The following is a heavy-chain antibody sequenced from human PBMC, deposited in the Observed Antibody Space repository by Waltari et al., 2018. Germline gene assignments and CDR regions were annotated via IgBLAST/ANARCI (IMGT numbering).Heavy chain of an antibody. CDR1: GGSFSGYY. J-gene: IGHJ4*02. CDR3: ARGLLHYNFWSASHPGKEVYFDF. CDR2: INHSGRT. Sequence: QVQLQQWGARVLKPSETMSLTCTINGGSFSGYYWSWIPQSPGKGLQWIAAINHSGRTKYNPSLQSRVTVSVETSNNQFSLNLNSVTAADAAVYYCARGLLHYNFWSASHPGKEVYFDFWGQGTLVTVSS. D-gene: IGHD3-3*01. V-gene: IGHV4-34*01.